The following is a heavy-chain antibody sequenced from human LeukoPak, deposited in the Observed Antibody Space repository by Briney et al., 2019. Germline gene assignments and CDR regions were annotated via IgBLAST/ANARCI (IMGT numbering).Heavy chain of an antibody. Sequence: GGSLRLSCAASGFTFSSYGMSWVRQAPGKGLEWVSGINWNGGSTGYADSVKGRFTISRDNAKNTLYLQMNSLRAEDTAVYHCARDHDYSGRKGGCFDYWGQGTLVTVSS. CDR1: GFTFSSYG. CDR3: ARDHDYSGRKGGCFDY. V-gene: IGHV3-20*01. J-gene: IGHJ4*02. D-gene: IGHD2-21*01. CDR2: INWNGGST.